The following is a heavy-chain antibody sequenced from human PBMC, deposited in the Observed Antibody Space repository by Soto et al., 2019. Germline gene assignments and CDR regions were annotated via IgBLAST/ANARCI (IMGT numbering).Heavy chain of an antibody. CDR3: ATPGYTRGLYYYYGMDV. Sequence: ASVKGSCKASGGSFSSYAISWVRQAPGQGLEWMGIINPSGGSTSYAQKFQGRVTMTSDTSTSTVYMELSSLRFEDTAVYYRATPGYTRGLYYYYGMDVWGQGTTVTVSS. J-gene: IGHJ6*02. CDR2: INPSGGST. D-gene: IGHD3-16*02. CDR1: GGSFSSYA. V-gene: IGHV1-46*01.